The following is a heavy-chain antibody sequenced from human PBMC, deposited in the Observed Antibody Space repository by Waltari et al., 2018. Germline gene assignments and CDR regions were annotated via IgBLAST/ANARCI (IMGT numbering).Heavy chain of an antibody. J-gene: IGHJ4*02. CDR3: TGDLYGSGGDYFDP. CDR1: GFSFSSYD. V-gene: IGHV3-21*01. D-gene: IGHD6-19*01. CDR2: IRGSGRGYS. Sequence: DVQLVESGGGLVKPGGSLRLSCAASGFSFSSYDMNWVRQAPGRGREGGGSIRGSGRGYSFDTDPVKGRFTISRDNAKNSLFLQMNSLRAEDTAVYYCTGDLYGSGGDYFDPWGQGTLVTVSS.